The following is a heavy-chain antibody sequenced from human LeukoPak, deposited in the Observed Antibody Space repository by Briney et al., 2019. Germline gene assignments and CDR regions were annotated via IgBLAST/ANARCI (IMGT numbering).Heavy chain of an antibody. J-gene: IGHJ6*04. CDR1: GFTFSSYW. CDR2: IKQDGSEK. Sequence: GGSLRLSCAASGFTFSSYWMSWVRQAPGKGLEWVANIKQDGSEKYYVDSVKGRFTISRENAKNSLYLQMNSLRAEDTAVYYCAKLVVPAVLDVWGKGTTVTVSS. V-gene: IGHV3-7*01. CDR3: AKLVVPAVLDV. D-gene: IGHD2-2*01.